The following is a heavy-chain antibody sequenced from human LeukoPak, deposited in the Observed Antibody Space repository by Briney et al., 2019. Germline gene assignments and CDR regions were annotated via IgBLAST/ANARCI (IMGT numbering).Heavy chain of an antibody. V-gene: IGHV3-23*01. Sequence: GGSLRLSCAASGFTFSSSAMSWVRQAPGKGLEWVSAISNNGGYIYYVDSVQGRFTISRDNSKSTLCLQMNSLRAEDTAVYYCAKQLGYCSDGSCYFPYWGQGTLVTVSS. CDR3: AKQLGYCSDGSCYFPY. CDR1: GFTFSSSA. CDR2: ISNNGGYI. D-gene: IGHD2-15*01. J-gene: IGHJ4*02.